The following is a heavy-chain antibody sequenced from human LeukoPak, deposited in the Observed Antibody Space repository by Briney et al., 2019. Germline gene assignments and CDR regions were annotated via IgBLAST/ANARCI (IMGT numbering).Heavy chain of an antibody. CDR1: GGSISSYY. D-gene: IGHD6-6*01. CDR3: ARLEQLVLDY. V-gene: IGHV4-59*08. CDR2: IYYSGST. Sequence: PSETLSLTCTVSGGSISSYYWSWIRQPPGKGLEWIGYIYYSGSTNYNPSLKSRVTISVDTSKNQFSLKLSSVTAADTAVYYCARLEQLVLDYWGQGTLVTVSS. J-gene: IGHJ4*02.